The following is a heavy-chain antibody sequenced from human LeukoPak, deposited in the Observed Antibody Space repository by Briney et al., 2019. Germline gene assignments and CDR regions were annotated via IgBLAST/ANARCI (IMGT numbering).Heavy chain of an antibody. Sequence: PGGSLRLSCAASGFTFSDYYMSWIRQAPGKGLEWVSYISSSGSTIYYADSVKGRFTISRDNAKNSLYLQMNSLRAEDTAVYYCARDHYDFWSGYYAVHAFDIWGQGTMVTVSS. J-gene: IGHJ3*02. CDR1: GFTFSDYY. CDR3: ARDHYDFWSGYYAVHAFDI. D-gene: IGHD3-3*01. V-gene: IGHV3-11*01. CDR2: ISSSGSTI.